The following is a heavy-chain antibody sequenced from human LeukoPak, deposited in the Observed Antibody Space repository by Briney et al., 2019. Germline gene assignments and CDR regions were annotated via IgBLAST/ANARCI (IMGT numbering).Heavy chain of an antibody. J-gene: IGHJ4*02. D-gene: IGHD3-22*01. CDR3: ASLLYYDSSGYPLYYFDY. Sequence: SETLSLTCTVSGGSISSSSYYWGWIRQPPGKGLEWIGSIYYSGSTYYNPSLKSRVTISVDTSKNQFSLKLSSVTAADTAVYYCASLLYYDSSGYPLYYFDYWGQGTLVTVSS. V-gene: IGHV4-39*07. CDR2: IYYSGST. CDR1: GGSISSSSYY.